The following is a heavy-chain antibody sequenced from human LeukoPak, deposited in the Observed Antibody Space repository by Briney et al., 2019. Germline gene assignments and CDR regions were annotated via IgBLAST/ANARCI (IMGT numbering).Heavy chain of an antibody. V-gene: IGHV1-18*01. D-gene: IGHD3-3*01. CDR1: GYTFTTYG. CDR3: AREGTDTIFGVKYYYYMDV. Sequence: ASVKVSCKASGYTFTTYGFNWVRQAPGQGLEWMGWISAYDHRTRYEQTFQGRVTLTTARSTNTAYMELRSLRSDDTAVYYCAREGTDTIFGVKYYYYMDVWGKGTSVTVSS. J-gene: IGHJ6*03. CDR2: ISAYDHRT.